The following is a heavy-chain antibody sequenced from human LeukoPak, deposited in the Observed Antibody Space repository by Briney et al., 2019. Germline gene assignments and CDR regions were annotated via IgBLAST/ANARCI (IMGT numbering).Heavy chain of an antibody. Sequence: ASVKVSCKASGGTFSSYAISWVRQAPGQGLEWMGRIIPILGMANYAQKFQGRVTITADKSTSTAYMELSSLRSEDTAVYYCARALSLLRFLEWLSLWGQGTLVTVSS. CDR3: ARALSLLRFLEWLSL. J-gene: IGHJ4*02. CDR2: IIPILGMA. V-gene: IGHV1-69*04. CDR1: GGTFSSYA. D-gene: IGHD3-3*01.